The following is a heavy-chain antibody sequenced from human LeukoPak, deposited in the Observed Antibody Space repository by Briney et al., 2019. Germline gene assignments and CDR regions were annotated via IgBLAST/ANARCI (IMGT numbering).Heavy chain of an antibody. CDR3: ERPIPGSGSSGWYFDY. CDR1: GYSFTNYW. CDR2: IYPGDSDT. V-gene: IGHV5-51*01. Sequence: GESLKISYKGSGYSFTNYWIGWVRQMPGKGLEWMVIIYPGDSDTRYSPSFQGQVTISADKSISTAYLQWSSLKASDTAMYYCERPIPGSGSSGWYFDYWGLGTLVTVSS. D-gene: IGHD6-19*01. J-gene: IGHJ4*02.